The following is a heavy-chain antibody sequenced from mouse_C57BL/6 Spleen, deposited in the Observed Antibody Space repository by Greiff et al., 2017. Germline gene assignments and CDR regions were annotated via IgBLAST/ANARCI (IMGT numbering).Heavy chain of an antibody. D-gene: IGHD2-1*01. V-gene: IGHV1-64*01. Sequence: VQLKQPGAELVKPGASVKLSCKASGYTFTSYWMHWVKQRPGQGLEWIGMIHPNSGSTNYNEKFKSKATLTVDKSSSTAYMQLSSLTSEDSAVYYCARSAYGNYYFDYWGQGTTLTVSS. CDR1: GYTFTSYW. CDR3: ARSAYGNYYFDY. CDR2: IHPNSGST. J-gene: IGHJ2*01.